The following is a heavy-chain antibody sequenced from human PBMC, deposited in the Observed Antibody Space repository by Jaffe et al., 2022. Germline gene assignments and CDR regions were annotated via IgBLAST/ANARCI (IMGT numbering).Heavy chain of an antibody. CDR3: AATVGSSSTGFDY. D-gene: IGHD6-6*01. Sequence: QVQLVESGGGVVQPGRSLRLSCAASGFTFSSYGMHWVRQAPGKGLEWVAVISYDGSNKYYADSVKGRFTISRDNSKNTLYLQMNSLRAEDTAVYYCAATVGSSSTGFDYWGQGTLVTVSS. CDR2: ISYDGSNK. J-gene: IGHJ4*02. V-gene: IGHV3-30*03. CDR1: GFTFSSYG.